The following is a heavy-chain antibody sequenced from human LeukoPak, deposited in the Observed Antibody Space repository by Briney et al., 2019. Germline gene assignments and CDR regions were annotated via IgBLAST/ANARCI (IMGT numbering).Heavy chain of an antibody. D-gene: IGHD6-13*01. CDR1: GFTFSSYA. Sequence: GGSLRLSCAASGFTFSSYAMNWVRQAPGKGLEWVSTISGSGDSTYYADSVKGRFIISRDNSKNTLYLQMNSLTADDTAVYYCARGYYSGSRIDYWGQGTLVTVSS. CDR3: ARGYYSGSRIDY. J-gene: IGHJ4*02. V-gene: IGHV3-23*01. CDR2: ISGSGDST.